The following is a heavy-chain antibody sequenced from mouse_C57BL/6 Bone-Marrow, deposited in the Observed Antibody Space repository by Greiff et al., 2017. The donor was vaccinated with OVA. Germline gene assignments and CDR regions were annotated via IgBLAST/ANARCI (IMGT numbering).Heavy chain of an antibody. J-gene: IGHJ3*01. V-gene: IGHV2-3*01. CDR3: AEESDCYGSTLFAY. D-gene: IGHD1-1*01. CDR2: IWGDGST. CDR1: GFSLTSYG. Sequence: QVHVKQSGPGLVAPSQSLSITCTVSGFSLTSYGVSWVRQPPGKGLEWLGVIWGDGSTNYHSAPITRLSIRKDNSKSQVVLTLNSMRTDDTAAYYCAEESDCYGSTLFAYWGQGTRVTVSA.